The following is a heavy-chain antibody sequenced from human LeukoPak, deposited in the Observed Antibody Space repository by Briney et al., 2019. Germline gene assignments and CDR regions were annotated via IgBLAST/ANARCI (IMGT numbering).Heavy chain of an antibody. CDR3: ARDARIAAAYQPVGEDYMDV. D-gene: IGHD6-13*01. J-gene: IGHJ6*03. CDR2: MNPNSGNT. V-gene: IGHV1-8*01. CDR1: GYTFTSYD. Sequence: GASVKVSCKASGYTFTSYDIHWLRQATGQGLEWMGWMNPNSGNTGYAQKFQGRVTMTRNTSISTAYMELSSLRSEDTAVYYCARDARIAAAYQPVGEDYMDVWGKGTTVTVSS.